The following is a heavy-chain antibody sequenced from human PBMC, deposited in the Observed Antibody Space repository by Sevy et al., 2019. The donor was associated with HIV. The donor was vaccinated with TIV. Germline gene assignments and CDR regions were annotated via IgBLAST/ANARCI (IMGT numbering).Heavy chain of an antibody. V-gene: IGHV3-30*18. J-gene: IGHJ6*02. CDR2: ISYDGRNK. CDR3: AKDFTGYNGMDV. D-gene: IGHD3-9*01. CDR1: AIIFTTSG. Sequence: GGSLRLSCAVSAIIFTTSGMHWVRQAPGKGLEWVAVISYDGRNKFYGDSVKGRFTISRDNSKNILYLQMNSLRAEDTAVYYCAKDFTGYNGMDVWGQGTMVTVSS.